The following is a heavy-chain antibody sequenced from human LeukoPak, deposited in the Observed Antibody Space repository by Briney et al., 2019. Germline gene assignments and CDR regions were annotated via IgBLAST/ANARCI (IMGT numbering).Heavy chain of an antibody. D-gene: IGHD1-26*01. CDR3: TPSIVGATTFDY. CDR1: GFTFRNAW. CDR2: IKTKTDGETT. Sequence: GRSLRLSRAASGFTFRNAWMSRVRQAPGKGLEWVGRIKTKTDGETTDYASPVKGRFTISRDDSKNTLYLQMNSLKTEDTAVYFCTPSIVGATTFDYWGQGTLVTVSS. V-gene: IGHV3-15*01. J-gene: IGHJ4*02.